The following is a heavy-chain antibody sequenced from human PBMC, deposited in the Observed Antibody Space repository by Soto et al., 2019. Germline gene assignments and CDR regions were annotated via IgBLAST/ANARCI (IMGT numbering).Heavy chain of an antibody. CDR1: GFTFSSYA. J-gene: IGHJ2*01. Sequence: EVQLLESGGGLVQPGGSLRLSCAASGFTFSSYAMSWVRQAPGKGLEWASAISGSGGSTYYADSVKGRFTISRDNSKNTLYLQMNRLRADDTAVYYCAKQESGYYRSYWYFDLWGRGTLVTVSS. D-gene: IGHD3-22*01. CDR2: ISGSGGST. CDR3: AKQESGYYRSYWYFDL. V-gene: IGHV3-23*01.